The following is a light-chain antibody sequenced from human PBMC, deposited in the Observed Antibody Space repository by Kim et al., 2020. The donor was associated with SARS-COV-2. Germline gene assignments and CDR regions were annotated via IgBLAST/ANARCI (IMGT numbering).Light chain of an antibody. CDR2: DVS. Sequence: QSALTQPASVSGSPGQSSTISCTGTSSDXGGXXHVXWYQQXPGKAPKLIIYDVSKRPSGASDRFSGSKSANTASLTISGLQAEDEAEYYCASFTSSXTXXFGXGTXLTXL. CDR1: SSDXGGXXH. V-gene: IGLV2-14*01. CDR3: ASFTSSXTXX. J-gene: IGLJ3*02.